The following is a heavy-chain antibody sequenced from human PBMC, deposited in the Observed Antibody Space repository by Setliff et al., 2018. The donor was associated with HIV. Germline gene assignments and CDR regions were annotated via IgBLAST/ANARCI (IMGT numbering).Heavy chain of an antibody. CDR3: GRSGKSGELYAY. Sequence: PGESLKISCKGSGYSFTNYWVGWVRQMPGRGLEWMGIIYPIDSDTKYSPSFWGRVTISVDKSTNTAYPHWNSLRPADTAMYYCGRSGKSGELYAYWGQGTQVTVSS. D-gene: IGHD3-10*01. J-gene: IGHJ4*02. V-gene: IGHV5-51*01. CDR2: IYPIDSDT. CDR1: GYSFTNYW.